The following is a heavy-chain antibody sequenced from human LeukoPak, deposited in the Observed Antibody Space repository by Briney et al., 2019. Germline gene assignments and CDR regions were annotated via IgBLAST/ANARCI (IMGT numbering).Heavy chain of an antibody. D-gene: IGHD6-19*01. CDR1: GSTFTSYD. J-gene: IGHJ6*03. V-gene: IGHV1-8*01. CDR2: MNPNSGNT. Sequence: GASVTVSCKASGSTFTSYDINWVRQATGQGLEWMGLMNPNSGNTGYAQKFQGRVTMTRNTSISTAYMELSSLRSEDTAVYYCARGYSSGWAYYYYYYMDVWAKGPRSPSP. CDR3: ARGYSSGWAYYYYYYMDV.